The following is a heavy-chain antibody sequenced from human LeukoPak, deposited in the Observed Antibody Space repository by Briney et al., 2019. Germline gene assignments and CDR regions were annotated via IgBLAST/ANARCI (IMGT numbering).Heavy chain of an antibody. CDR2: IYYSGYT. CDR3: ARTTMVRGTYYMDV. CDR1: GGSFSGYY. D-gene: IGHD3-10*01. Sequence: SETLSLTCAVYGGSFSGYYWSWIRQPPGKGLEWIGYIYYSGYTNYNPSLKSRVTISVDTSKNQFSLKLSSVTAADAAVYYCARTTMVRGTYYMDVWGKGTTVTISS. J-gene: IGHJ6*03. V-gene: IGHV4-59*01.